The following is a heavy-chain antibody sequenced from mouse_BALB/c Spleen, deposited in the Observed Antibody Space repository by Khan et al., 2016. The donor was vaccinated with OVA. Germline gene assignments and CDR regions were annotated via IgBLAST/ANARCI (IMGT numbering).Heavy chain of an antibody. Sequence: QVQLQQSGAELAKPGASVMMSCKASGYTFSTYWMHWVKQRPGQGLEWIGYINPSTGYNEYNQKFKDKATLTADKSSTTAYMQLRSLTSEDSAVYYWSTSGHYVGRYYFAMDDWGQGASVTVSS. CDR2: INPSTGYN. D-gene: IGHD1-1*01. J-gene: IGHJ4*01. CDR1: GYTFSTYW. CDR3: STSGHYVGRYYFAMDD. V-gene: IGHV1-7*01.